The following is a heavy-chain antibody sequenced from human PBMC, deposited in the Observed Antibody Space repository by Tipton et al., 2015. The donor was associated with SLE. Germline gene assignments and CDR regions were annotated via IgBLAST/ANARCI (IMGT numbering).Heavy chain of an antibody. Sequence: LRLSCTVSGYSISSGYYWGWIRQPPGKGLEWIGSIYHSGSTYYNPSLKSRVTISVDTSKNQFSLKLSSVTAADTAVYYCAREIGLYCGGDCYPLDYWGQRTLVTVSS. D-gene: IGHD2-21*01. CDR3: AREIGLYCGGDCYPLDY. V-gene: IGHV4-38-2*02. CDR2: IYHSGST. J-gene: IGHJ4*02. CDR1: GYSISSGYY.